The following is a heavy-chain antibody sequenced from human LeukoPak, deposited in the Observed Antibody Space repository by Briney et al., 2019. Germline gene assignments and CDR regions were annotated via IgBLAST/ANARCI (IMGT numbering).Heavy chain of an antibody. D-gene: IGHD2-2*01. CDR1: GFTFSSYG. CDR2: IWYDGSNK. V-gene: IGHV3-33*01. J-gene: IGHJ4*02. CDR3: ARDLLGYCSSTSCPNSGFPDY. Sequence: GRSLRLSCAASGFTFSSYGMHWVRQAPGKGLEWVAVIWYDGSNKYYADSVKGRFTISRDNSRNTLYLQMNSLRAEDTAVYYCARDLLGYCSSTSCPNSGFPDYWDQGTLVTVSS.